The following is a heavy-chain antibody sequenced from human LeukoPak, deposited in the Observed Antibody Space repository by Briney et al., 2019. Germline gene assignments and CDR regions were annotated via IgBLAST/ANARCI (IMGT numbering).Heavy chain of an antibody. D-gene: IGHD3-16*01. CDR1: GFTFSSYG. V-gene: IGHV3-30*18. CDR3: AKETQGGGGFDY. J-gene: IGHJ4*02. CDR2: ISYDGSNK. Sequence: GGSLRLSCAASGFTFSSYGMHWVRQAPGKGLEWVAVISYDGSNKYYADSVKGRFTISRDNSKSTLYLQMNSLRAEDTAVYYCAKETQGGGGFDYWGQGTLVTVSS.